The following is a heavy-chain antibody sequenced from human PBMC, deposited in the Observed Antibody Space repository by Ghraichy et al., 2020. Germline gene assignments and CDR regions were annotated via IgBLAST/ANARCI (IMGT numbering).Heavy chain of an antibody. CDR1: GGSIISYY. V-gene: IGHV4-59*01. J-gene: IGHJ6*02. CDR2: IYYSGST. D-gene: IGHD5-12*01. Sequence: SETLSLTCTVAGGSIISYYWSWIRQPPGKGLEWIGYIYYSGSTNYNPSLKSRVTISVDTSKNQFSLKLSSVTAADTAVYYCGRATGYSGYDGRNYYYYYGMDVWGQGIMVTVSS. CDR3: GRATGYSGYDGRNYYYYYGMDV.